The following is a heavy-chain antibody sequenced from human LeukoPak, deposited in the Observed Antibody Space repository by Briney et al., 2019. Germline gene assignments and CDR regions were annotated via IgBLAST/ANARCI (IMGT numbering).Heavy chain of an antibody. D-gene: IGHD4-17*01. CDR3: ARASADDYGDYRCAFDI. Sequence: SVTVSYKASGGTFNNYXISWVGXAPGQGVEGVGGIIPIFGTANYAQKFQGRVTITADESTSTAYMELSSLRSEDTAVYYCARASADDYGDYRCAFDIWGQGTMVTVSS. CDR2: IIPIFGTA. V-gene: IGHV1-69*01. J-gene: IGHJ3*02. CDR1: GGTFNNYX.